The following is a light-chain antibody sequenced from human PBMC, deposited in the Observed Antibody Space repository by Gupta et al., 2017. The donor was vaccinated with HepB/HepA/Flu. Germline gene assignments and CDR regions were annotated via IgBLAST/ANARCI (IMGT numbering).Light chain of an antibody. CDR1: NSNIGSNT. Sequence: QSALTQPPSASGAPGQKVTISCSGGNSNIGSNTVQWYQQFPGTAPKLLIYSNNQRPSGVPDRFSGSKSGTSASLAISGLQSEDEADYYCTAWDDSLKSRLFGGGTKLTVL. CDR3: TAWDDSLKSRL. J-gene: IGLJ3*02. V-gene: IGLV1-44*01. CDR2: SNN.